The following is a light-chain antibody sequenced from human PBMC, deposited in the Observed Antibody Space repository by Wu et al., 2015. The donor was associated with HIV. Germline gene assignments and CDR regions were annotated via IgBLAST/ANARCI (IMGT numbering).Light chain of an antibody. CDR1: QSVRNN. Sequence: EIVMTQSPATLSVSPGERATLSCRASQSVRNNLAWYQQKPGLAPSLLIYGASTRATGIPARFSGSGSGTDFTLTISSVQSEDFAVYYCQQYDDWPPFTFGPGTKVDIK. CDR2: GAS. V-gene: IGKV3D-15*01. CDR3: QQYDDWPPFT. J-gene: IGKJ3*01.